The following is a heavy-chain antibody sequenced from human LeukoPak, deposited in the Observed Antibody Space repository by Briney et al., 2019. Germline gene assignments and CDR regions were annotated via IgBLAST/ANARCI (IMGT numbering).Heavy chain of an antibody. CDR3: AKALLKGPLTNVYY. CDR1: GFTFSSYA. V-gene: IGHV3-23*01. Sequence: PGGSLRLSCAASGFTFSSYAMSWVRQAPGKGLEWVSAISGSGGSTYYADSVKGRFTISRDNSKNTLYLQMNSLRAEDTAVYYCAKALLKGPLTNVYYWGQGTLVTVSS. D-gene: IGHD1-1*01. CDR2: ISGSGGST. J-gene: IGHJ4*02.